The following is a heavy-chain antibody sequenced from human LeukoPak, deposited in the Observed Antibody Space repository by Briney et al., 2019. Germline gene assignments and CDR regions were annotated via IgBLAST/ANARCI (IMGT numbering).Heavy chain of an antibody. CDR3: AKVLNPRSTVTTQMGF. Sequence: PGGSLRLSCAVSGFTSSSCGMHWVRQAPGKGLEWVAFIRNDGSDEHYTDSEKGRFTISRDNSKNTLYLQMNSLRTEDTALFYCAKVLNPRSTVTTQMGFWGQGTLVTVSS. D-gene: IGHD4-17*01. CDR1: GFTSSSCG. V-gene: IGHV3-30*02. CDR2: IRNDGSDE. J-gene: IGHJ4*02.